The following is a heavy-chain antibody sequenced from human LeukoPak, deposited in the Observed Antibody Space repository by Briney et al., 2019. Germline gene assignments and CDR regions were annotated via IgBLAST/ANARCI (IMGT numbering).Heavy chain of an antibody. CDR3: VAVAGTKPLFLFDC. CDR1: GFTFSSYA. J-gene: IGHJ4*02. Sequence: GGSLRLSCAASGFTFSSYAMHWVRQAPGKGLEYVSAISSNGGSTYYANSVKGRFTISRDNAKNSLYLQMNSLRAEDTAVYYCVAVAGTKPLFLFDCWGQGTLVTVSS. CDR2: ISSNGGST. D-gene: IGHD6-19*01. V-gene: IGHV3-64*01.